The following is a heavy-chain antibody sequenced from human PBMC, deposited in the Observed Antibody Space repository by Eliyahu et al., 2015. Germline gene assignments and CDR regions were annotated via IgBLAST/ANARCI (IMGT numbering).Heavy chain of an antibody. V-gene: IGHV3-21*01. Sequence: EVQLVESGGGLVKPGGSLRXSCXASGFTFSXYSINWVRQAPGKGLGWVSSISSSSGYIYYADSVKGRFTVSRDNAKNSLYLQMNSLRAEDTAVYYCAAFYYDSSGYRGGVDYWGQGTLVTVSS. D-gene: IGHD3-22*01. CDR2: ISSSSGYI. CDR1: GFTFSXYS. J-gene: IGHJ4*02. CDR3: AAFYYDSSGYRGGVDY.